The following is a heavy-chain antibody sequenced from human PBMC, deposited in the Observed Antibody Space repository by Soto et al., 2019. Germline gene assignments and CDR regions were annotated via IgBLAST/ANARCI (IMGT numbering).Heavy chain of an antibody. J-gene: IGHJ5*02. CDR3: ARYCSSTSCLNWFDP. CDR1: DGSISSGGYY. CDR2: IYYSGST. D-gene: IGHD2-2*01. V-gene: IGHV4-31*03. Sequence: SETLSLTCTVSDGSISSGGYYWSWIRQHPGKGLEWIGYIYYSGSTYYNPSLKSRVTISVDTSKNQFSLKLSSVTAADTAVYYCARYCSSTSCLNWFDPWGQGTLVTVSS.